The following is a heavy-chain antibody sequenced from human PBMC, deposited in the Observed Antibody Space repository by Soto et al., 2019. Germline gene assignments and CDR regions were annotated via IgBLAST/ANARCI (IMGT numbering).Heavy chain of an antibody. CDR3: ARARRARGYSSSWYSLDY. D-gene: IGHD6-13*01. J-gene: IGHJ4*02. CDR2: TYYRSKWYN. Sequence: SQTRSVTCAISGDSGSSNRAAWNWIRQSPSRGLEWLGRTYYRSKWYNDYAVSVKSRITINPDTSKNQFSLQLNSVTPEDTAVYYCARARRARGYSSSWYSLDYWGQGTLVTVSS. V-gene: IGHV6-1*01. CDR1: GDSGSSNRAA.